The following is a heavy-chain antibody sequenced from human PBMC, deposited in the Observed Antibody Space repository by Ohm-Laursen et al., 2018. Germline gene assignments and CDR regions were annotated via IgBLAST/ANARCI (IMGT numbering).Heavy chain of an antibody. CDR2: IYSGGST. Sequence: SLRLSCAASGFTVSSNYMSWVRQAPGKGLEWVSVIYSGGSTYYADSVKGRFTISRDNSKNTLYLQMNSLRADDTAVYYCAKGSSSARPYYFDNWGQGTLFTVSS. CDR1: GFTVSSNY. CDR3: AKGSSSARPYYFDN. J-gene: IGHJ4*02. V-gene: IGHV3-66*01. D-gene: IGHD6-13*01.